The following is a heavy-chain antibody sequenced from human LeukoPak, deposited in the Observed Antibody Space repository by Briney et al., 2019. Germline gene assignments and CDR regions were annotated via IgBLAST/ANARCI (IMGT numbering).Heavy chain of an antibody. V-gene: IGHV4-39*01. D-gene: IGHD6-13*01. Sequence: PSETLSFTCTVSGGSISSSSYYWGWIRQPPGKGLEWIGSIYYSGSTYYNPSLKSRVTISVDTSKNQFSLKLSSVTAADTAVYYCARHAYSSSFFDYWGQGTLVTVSS. J-gene: IGHJ4*02. CDR1: GGSISSSSYY. CDR3: ARHAYSSSFFDY. CDR2: IYYSGST.